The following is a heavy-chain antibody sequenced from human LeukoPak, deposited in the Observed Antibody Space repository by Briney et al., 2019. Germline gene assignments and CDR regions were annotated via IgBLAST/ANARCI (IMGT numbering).Heavy chain of an antibody. J-gene: IGHJ4*02. Sequence: GGSLRLSCAASGFTFSSYWMSWVRQAPGKGLEWVSSVSGNGDGTYYADSVMGRFSISRDNSKNTVYLQMSSLRAEDTAMYYCASKGTSFPFDYWGRGTLVTVSS. D-gene: IGHD2-21*01. CDR2: VSGNGDGT. V-gene: IGHV3-23*01. CDR3: ASKGTSFPFDY. CDR1: GFTFSSYW.